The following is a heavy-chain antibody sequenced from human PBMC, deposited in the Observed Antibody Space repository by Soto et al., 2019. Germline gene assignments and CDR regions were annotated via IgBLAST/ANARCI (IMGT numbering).Heavy chain of an antibody. Sequence: SETLSLTCTVSGGSISSYYWSWTRQPPGKGLEWIGYIYYSGSTNYNPSLKSRVTISVDTSKNQFSLKLSSVTAADTAVYYCARLPVFWYYFDYWGQGTLVTVSS. D-gene: IGHD2-8*02. CDR3: ARLPVFWYYFDY. CDR1: GGSISSYY. J-gene: IGHJ4*02. V-gene: IGHV4-59*08. CDR2: IYYSGST.